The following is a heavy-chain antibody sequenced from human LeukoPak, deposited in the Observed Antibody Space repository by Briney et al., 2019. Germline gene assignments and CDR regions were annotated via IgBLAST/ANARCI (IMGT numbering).Heavy chain of an antibody. CDR3: ARTYCSGGSCHFDY. J-gene: IGHJ4*02. Sequence: GSLRLSRAASGFTFITYTMIWIRQPPGKGLEWVGYIFYSGTTDSNPSLKSRVTISVDTSKNQFSLKLSSVTAADTAVYYCARTYCSGGSCHFDYWGREPWSPSPQ. D-gene: IGHD2-15*01. CDR1: GFTFITYT. CDR2: IFYSGTT. V-gene: IGHV4-59*08.